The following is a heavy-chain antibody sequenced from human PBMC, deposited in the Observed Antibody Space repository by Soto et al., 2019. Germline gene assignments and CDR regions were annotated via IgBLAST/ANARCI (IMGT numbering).Heavy chain of an antibody. CDR3: AREGYGDPGAFDI. CDR2: IYYSGST. J-gene: IGHJ3*02. D-gene: IGHD4-17*01. Sequence: PSETLSLTCTVSGGSISSYYWSWIRQPPGKGLEWIGYIYYSGSTNYNPSLKSRVTISVDTSKNQFSLKLSSVTAADTAVYYCAREGYGDPGAFDIWGQGTMVTVSS. V-gene: IGHV4-59*01. CDR1: GGSISSYY.